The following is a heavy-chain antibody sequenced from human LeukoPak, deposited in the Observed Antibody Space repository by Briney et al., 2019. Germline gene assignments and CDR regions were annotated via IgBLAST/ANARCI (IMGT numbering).Heavy chain of an antibody. D-gene: IGHD6-6*01. CDR1: GGSISSGGYY. Sequence: SETLSLTCTVSGGSISSGGYYWSWIRQHPGKGLEWIGYIYYSGSTNYNPSLKSRVTISVDTSKNQFSLKLSSVTAADTAVYYCARTIAARSWWFDPWGQGTLVTVSS. V-gene: IGHV4-61*08. CDR3: ARTIAARSWWFDP. CDR2: IYYSGST. J-gene: IGHJ5*02.